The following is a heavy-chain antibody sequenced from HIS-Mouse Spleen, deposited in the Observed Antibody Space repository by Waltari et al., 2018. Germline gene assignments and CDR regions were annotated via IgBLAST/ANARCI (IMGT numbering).Heavy chain of an antibody. Sequence: EVQLVESGGGLVKPGGSLRLSCAASGFTFSSYSINWFRQAPGKGLEWVSSISSSSSYIYYADSVKGRFTISRDNAKNSLYLQMNSLRAEDTAVYYCAIRLGVDAFDIWGQGTMVTVSS. J-gene: IGHJ3*02. CDR2: ISSSSSYI. CDR1: GFTFSSYS. CDR3: AIRLGVDAFDI. V-gene: IGHV3-21*01. D-gene: IGHD7-27*01.